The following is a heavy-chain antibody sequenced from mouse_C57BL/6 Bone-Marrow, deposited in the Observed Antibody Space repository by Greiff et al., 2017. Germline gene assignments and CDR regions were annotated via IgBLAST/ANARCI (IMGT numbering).Heavy chain of an antibody. D-gene: IGHD1-1*01. J-gene: IGHJ3*01. CDR3: ASEWYGSSPFAY. CDR1: GFNIKDYY. V-gene: IGHV14-2*01. Sequence: VQLQQSGAELVKPGASVKLSCTASGFNIKDYYMHWVKQRTEQGLEWIGRIDPEDGETKYAPKFPGKATITADTSSNTAYLQLSSLTSEDTAVYYCASEWYGSSPFAYWGQGTLVTVSA. CDR2: IDPEDGET.